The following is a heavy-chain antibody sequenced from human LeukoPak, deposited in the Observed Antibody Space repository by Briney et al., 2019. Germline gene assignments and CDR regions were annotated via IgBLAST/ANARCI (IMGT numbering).Heavy chain of an antibody. CDR1: GYSFTSYW. D-gene: IGHD3-22*01. Sequence: PGESLQISCQGSGYSFTSYWIGWVRQMPGKGLEWMGIIYPGDSDTRYSPSFQGQVAISADKSISTAYLQWSSLKASDTAMYYCARLYYYDSSGYAPFGYWGQGTLVTVSS. CDR2: IYPGDSDT. J-gene: IGHJ4*02. CDR3: ARLYYYDSSGYAPFGY. V-gene: IGHV5-51*01.